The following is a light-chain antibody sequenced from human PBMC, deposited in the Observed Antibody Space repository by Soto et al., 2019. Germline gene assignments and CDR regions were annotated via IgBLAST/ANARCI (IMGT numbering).Light chain of an antibody. CDR3: QTWGTGLNWV. CDR2: LNSDGSH. V-gene: IGLV4-69*01. CDR1: RGHSSYA. J-gene: IGLJ3*02. Sequence: QPVLTQSPSASASLGASVKLTCTLSRGHSSYAIAWHQQQPEKGPRYLMKLNSDGSHSKGDGIPDRFSGSSSGAERYLTISSLQSEDEADYYCQTWGTGLNWVFGGGTKLTVL.